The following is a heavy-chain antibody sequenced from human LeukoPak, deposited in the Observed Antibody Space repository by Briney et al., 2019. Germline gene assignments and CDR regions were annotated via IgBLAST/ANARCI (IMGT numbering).Heavy chain of an antibody. D-gene: IGHD3-10*01. Sequence: PGGSLRLSCAASGFTFSSYWMSWVRQAPGKGLEWVANIKEDGSEKYYVDSVKGRFTISRDNAKNSLYLQMNSLRAEDTAVYYCARDPAGVRYAFDIWGQGTMVTVSS. CDR2: IKEDGSEK. CDR3: ARDPAGVRYAFDI. CDR1: GFTFSSYW. J-gene: IGHJ3*02. V-gene: IGHV3-7*01.